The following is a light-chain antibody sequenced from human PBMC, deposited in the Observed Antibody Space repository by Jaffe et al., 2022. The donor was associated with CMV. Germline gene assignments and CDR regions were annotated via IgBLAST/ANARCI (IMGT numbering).Light chain of an antibody. CDR2: EVS. V-gene: IGLV2-14*01. CDR3: NSFTRTNTWV. CDR1: SSDVGAFNY. Sequence: QSALTQPASVSGSPGQSITISCTGTSSDVGAFNYVSWYQQHPGKAPKLMIYEVSKRPSGLSTRFSGSKSGNTASLTISGLQAEDEADYYCNSFTRTNTWVFGGGTKLTVL. J-gene: IGLJ3*02.